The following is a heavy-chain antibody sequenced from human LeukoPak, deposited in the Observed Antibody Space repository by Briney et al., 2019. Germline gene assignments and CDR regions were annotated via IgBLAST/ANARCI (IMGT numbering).Heavy chain of an antibody. D-gene: IGHD2-2*01. CDR3: AKASNPPLATFPTLHY. J-gene: IGHJ4*02. Sequence: GRSLRLSCALSGFTFSRYAMSWVRQAPGEGLEWVSAISSSGGSTNYTDSGKGGFTISRDNSKNTLYLQMNSLRAEDTAVYYCAKASNPPLATFPTLHYWGQGALVTVSS. CDR2: ISSSGGST. CDR1: GFTFSRYA. V-gene: IGHV3-23*01.